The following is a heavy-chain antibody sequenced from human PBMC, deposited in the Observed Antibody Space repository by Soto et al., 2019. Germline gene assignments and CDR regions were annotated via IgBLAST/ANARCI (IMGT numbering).Heavy chain of an antibody. CDR3: AKTMIVVVTDAFDI. Sequence: PGGSLRLSCAASGFVFSNHAMTWVRQAPGKGLEWVSVVSTSYRTYDADSVKGRLTVSRDNSRNTLYLQMNSLRAEDTAVYYCAKTMIVVVTDAFDIWGQGTMVTVSS. J-gene: IGHJ3*02. CDR1: GFVFSNHA. V-gene: IGHV3-23*01. D-gene: IGHD3-22*01. CDR2: VSTSYRT.